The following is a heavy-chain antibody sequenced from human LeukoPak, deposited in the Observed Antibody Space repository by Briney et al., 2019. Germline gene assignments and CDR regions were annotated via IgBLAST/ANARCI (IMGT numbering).Heavy chain of an antibody. CDR2: IYSGGTT. Sequence: GGSLRLSCAASGFTVSGNYMSWVRQAPGKGLEWVSVIYSGGTTYYADSVKGRFTISRDNAKNTLYLQMNGLRVEDTAVYYCVVWGEDRSGHRFDFWGQGTLVTVSS. J-gene: IGHJ4*02. CDR3: VVWGEDRSGHRFDF. D-gene: IGHD3-22*01. V-gene: IGHV3-53*01. CDR1: GFTVSGNY.